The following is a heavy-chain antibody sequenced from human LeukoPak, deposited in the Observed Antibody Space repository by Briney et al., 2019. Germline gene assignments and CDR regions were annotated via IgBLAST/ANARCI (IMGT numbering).Heavy chain of an antibody. CDR1: GVTLSPYG. CDR2: ISYEGGTQ. CDR3: AKEGTPQVSTWYDL. V-gene: IGHV3-30*18. Sequence: PGMSLRLSCAASGVTLSPYGMHWVRQAPGKGLGWVAVISYEGGTQHYADSVKGRFIISRDNPRNTLYLQTNILRTEDTAVYYCAKEGTPQVSTWYDLWGQGTQVIVSS. J-gene: IGHJ5*02. D-gene: IGHD3-10*01.